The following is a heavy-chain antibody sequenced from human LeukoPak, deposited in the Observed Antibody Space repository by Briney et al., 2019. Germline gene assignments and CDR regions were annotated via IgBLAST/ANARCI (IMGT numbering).Heavy chain of an antibody. CDR1: GFTFSSYG. Sequence: GGSLRLSCAASGFTFSSYGMHWVRQAPGKGLEWVAVISYDGSNKYYADSVKGRFTISRDNSKNTLFLQMNSLRPEDTAVYYCAKDEGIRCLKGDCPFDYWGQGTLVTVSS. D-gene: IGHD2-21*01. CDR3: AKDEGIRCLKGDCPFDY. J-gene: IGHJ4*02. CDR2: ISYDGSNK. V-gene: IGHV3-30*18.